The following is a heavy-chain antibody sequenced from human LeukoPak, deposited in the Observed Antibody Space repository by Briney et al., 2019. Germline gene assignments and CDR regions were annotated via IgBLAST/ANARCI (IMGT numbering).Heavy chain of an antibody. J-gene: IGHJ4*02. CDR1: GFRFSNYA. D-gene: IGHD3-10*01. V-gene: IGHV3-23*01. CDR2: ISGSGGST. CDR3: AKAYYGSGSLSPANFDY. Sequence: PGGSPRLSCTASGFRFSNYAMSWVRQAPGKGLEWVSAISGSGGSTYYADSVKGRFTISRDNSKNTLYLQMNSLRAEDTAVYYCAKAYYGSGSLSPANFDYWGQGTLVTVSS.